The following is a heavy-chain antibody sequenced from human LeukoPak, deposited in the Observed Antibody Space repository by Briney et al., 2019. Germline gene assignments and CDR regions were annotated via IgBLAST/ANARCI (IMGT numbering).Heavy chain of an antibody. D-gene: IGHD3-9*01. Sequence: ASVKVSCKASGYTFTGYYMHWVRQAPGQGLEWMGWINPNSGGTNYAQKFQGRVTMTRDTSISTAYMELSRLRSDDTAVYYCARESEGYDILTGYCDYWGQGTLVTVSS. J-gene: IGHJ4*02. CDR1: GYTFTGYY. V-gene: IGHV1-2*02. CDR3: ARESEGYDILTGYCDY. CDR2: INPNSGGT.